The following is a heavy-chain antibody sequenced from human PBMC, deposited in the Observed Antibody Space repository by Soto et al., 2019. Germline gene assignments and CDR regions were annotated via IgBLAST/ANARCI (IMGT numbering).Heavy chain of an antibody. J-gene: IGHJ4*02. CDR1: GYTFTNYY. CDR2: INPSGGSK. Sequence: QVQLVQSGAEVKKPGASVKISCKASGYTFTNYYMHWVRQAPGQGLEWMGIINPSGGSKTYAQRFQGRITLTSDTPTSTAYLELSSLRSDDTAAYYCARDADGYNSRAIHYLDNWGQEPLVTVSS. CDR3: ARDADGYNSRAIHYLDN. V-gene: IGHV1-46*01. D-gene: IGHD5-12*01.